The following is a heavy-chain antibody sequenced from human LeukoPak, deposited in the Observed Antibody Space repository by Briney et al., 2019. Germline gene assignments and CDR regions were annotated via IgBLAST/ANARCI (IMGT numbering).Heavy chain of an antibody. J-gene: IGHJ4*02. CDR1: GFTFGDYA. CDR2: ISSSSSYI. D-gene: IGHD1-26*01. V-gene: IGHV3-21*01. Sequence: GGSLRLSCTASGFTFGDYAMSWVRQAPGKGLEWVSSISSSSSYIYYADSVKGRFTISRDNAKNSLYLQMNSLRAEDTAVYYCARDSIVGATNFDYWGQGTLVTVSS. CDR3: ARDSIVGATNFDY.